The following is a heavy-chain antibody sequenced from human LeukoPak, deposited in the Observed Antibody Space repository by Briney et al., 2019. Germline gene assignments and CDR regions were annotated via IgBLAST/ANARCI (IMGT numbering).Heavy chain of an antibody. CDR1: GGSMSSYY. V-gene: IGHV4-59*01. CDR2: IYYGGST. J-gene: IGHJ4*02. D-gene: IGHD3-9*01. Sequence: SETLSLTCSVSGGSMSSYYWSWIRQPPGKGLEWIGYIYYGGSTNYNPSLKSRVTISVDTSKNQFSLNLSSVTAADTAVYYCARGLTIYDILTAYYTFPYFDYWGQGTLVTVSS. CDR3: ARGLTIYDILTAYYTFPYFDY.